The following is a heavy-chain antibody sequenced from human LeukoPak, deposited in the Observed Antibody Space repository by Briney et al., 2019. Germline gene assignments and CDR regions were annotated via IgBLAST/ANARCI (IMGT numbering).Heavy chain of an antibody. D-gene: IGHD5-12*01. CDR2: VVGTGGT. J-gene: IGHJ4*02. Sequence: GGSLRLACAVSGFTLSNHTVSWVRQVPGQGLEWVSIVVGTGGTWYADAVKGLFVLSRDNSKNTLYLQMNSLRAEDTALYFCAKASDMAATAPEYWGQGILVTVSS. CDR1: GFTLSNHT. V-gene: IGHV3-23*01. CDR3: AKASDMAATAPEY.